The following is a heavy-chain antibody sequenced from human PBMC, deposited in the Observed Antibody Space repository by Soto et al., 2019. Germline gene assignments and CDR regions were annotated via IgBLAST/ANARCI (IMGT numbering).Heavy chain of an antibody. J-gene: IGHJ5*02. CDR2: IYYSGGT. CDR3: TREQSDDNYFDP. D-gene: IGHD6-19*01. CDR1: GAAPSSGGYF. V-gene: IGHV4-61*08. Sequence: SETLSLTCTVSGAAPSSGGYFYTWVRQPPGKGLEWLGYIYYSGGTNYNPSLKSRVTISLDKSKSQFSLRLISVTAADTAVYYCTREQSDDNYFDPWGQGTLVTVS.